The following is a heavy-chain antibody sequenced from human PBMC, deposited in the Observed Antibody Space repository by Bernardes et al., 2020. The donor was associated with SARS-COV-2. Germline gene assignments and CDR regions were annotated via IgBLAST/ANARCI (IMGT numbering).Heavy chain of an antibody. CDR2: INSDGSST. V-gene: IGHV3-74*01. CDR1: GFTFSSYW. Sequence: GGSLRLSCAASGFTFSSYWMHWVRQAPGKGLVWVSRINSDGSSTSYADSVKGRFTISRDNAKNTLYLQMNSLRAEDTAVYYCAREAVALRFLEWLSYYYYYGMDVWGQGTTVTVSS. CDR3: AREAVALRFLEWLSYYYYYGMDV. J-gene: IGHJ6*02. D-gene: IGHD3-3*01.